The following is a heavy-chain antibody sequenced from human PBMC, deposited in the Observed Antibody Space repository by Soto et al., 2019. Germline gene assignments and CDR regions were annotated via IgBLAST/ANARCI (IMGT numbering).Heavy chain of an antibody. D-gene: IGHD3-3*01. CDR1: GFTFSIYG. V-gene: IGHV3-30*18. CDR3: AKETVEYYFEY. Sequence: GGSLRLSCAASGFTFSIYGMHWVRQAPGKGLEWVAVISYDGSNKYYADSVKGRFTISRDNSKNTLYLQMNSLRGEDTAVYYCAKETVEYYFEYWGQGTLVTVSS. J-gene: IGHJ4*02. CDR2: ISYDGSNK.